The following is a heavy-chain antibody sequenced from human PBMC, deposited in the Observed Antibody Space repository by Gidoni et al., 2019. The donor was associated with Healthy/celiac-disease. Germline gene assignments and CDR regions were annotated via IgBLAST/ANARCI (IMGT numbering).Heavy chain of an antibody. CDR3: ARNRDQLLYYGSNYYMDV. V-gene: IGHV2-26*01. Sequence: QVTLKESGPVLVKPTETLTLTCTVPGFSLSNARMGVSWIRQPPGKALEWLAHIFSNDEKSYSTSLKSRLTISKDTTKSQVVLTMTNMDPVDTATYYCARNRDQLLYYGSNYYMDVWGKGTTVTVSS. D-gene: IGHD2-2*02. J-gene: IGHJ6*03. CDR2: IFSNDEK. CDR1: GFSLSNARMG.